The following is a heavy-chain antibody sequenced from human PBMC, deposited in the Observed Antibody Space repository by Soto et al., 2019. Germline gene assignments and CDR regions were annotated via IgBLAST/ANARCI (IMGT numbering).Heavy chain of an antibody. CDR3: AKGGGSGWPPLPYFDY. V-gene: IGHV3-23*01. D-gene: IGHD6-19*01. Sequence: SGGSLRLSCAASGFTFSSYAMSWVRQAPGKGLEWVSAISGSGGSTYYADSVKGRFTISRDNSKNTLYLQMNSLRAEDTAVYYCAKGGGSGWPPLPYFDYWGQGTLVTVSS. CDR2: ISGSGGST. J-gene: IGHJ4*02. CDR1: GFTFSSYA.